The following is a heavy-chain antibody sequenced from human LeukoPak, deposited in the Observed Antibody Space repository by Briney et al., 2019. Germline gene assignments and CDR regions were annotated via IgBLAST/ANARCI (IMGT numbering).Heavy chain of an antibody. CDR2: ISSSSSYI. Sequence: GGSLRLSCAASGFTFSSYSMNWVRQAPGKGLEWVSSISSSSSYIYYADSVKGRFTISRDNAKNSLYLQMNSLRAEDTAVYYCAKDHAARPDWFDPWGQGTLVTVSS. CDR3: AKDHAARPDWFDP. J-gene: IGHJ5*02. V-gene: IGHV3-21*01. CDR1: GFTFSSYS. D-gene: IGHD6-6*01.